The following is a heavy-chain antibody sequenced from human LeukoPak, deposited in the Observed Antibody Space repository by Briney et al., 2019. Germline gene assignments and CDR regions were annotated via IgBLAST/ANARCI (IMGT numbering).Heavy chain of an antibody. J-gene: IGHJ4*02. CDR1: GLTFSSYA. Sequence: GRSLRLSCAASGLTFSSYAMSWVRQDPGKGLEDVSAIRGSGGSTYYADSVKGWFTISRDNTKNSLYLQMNSLRAEDTDVYYCAKDSSIHLNYDFWSGYSRFDYWGQGTLVTVSS. V-gene: IGHV3-23*01. CDR2: IRGSGGST. CDR3: AKDSSIHLNYDFWSGYSRFDY. D-gene: IGHD3-3*01.